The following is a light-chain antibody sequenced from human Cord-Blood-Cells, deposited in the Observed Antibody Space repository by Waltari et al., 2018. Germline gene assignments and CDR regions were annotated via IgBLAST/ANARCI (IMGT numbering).Light chain of an antibody. CDR2: EVS. V-gene: IGLV2-14*01. CDR1: TSDRRGSNY. J-gene: IGLJ3*02. CDR3: SSYTSSSTLGV. Sequence: QSALTQPASVSGSPGQSHTIPCPETTSDRRGSNYVSLYQPHPGKAPKLMIYEVSNRPSGVSNRFSGSKSGNTASLTISGLQAEDEADYYCSSYTSSSTLGVFGGGTKLTVL.